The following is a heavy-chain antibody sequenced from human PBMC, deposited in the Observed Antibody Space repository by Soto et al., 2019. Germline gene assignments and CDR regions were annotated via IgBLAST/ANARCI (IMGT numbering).Heavy chain of an antibody. D-gene: IGHD3-3*01. CDR3: ARDPHEYWTSYWFDP. CDR2: ISAYDGKT. J-gene: IGHJ5*02. V-gene: IGHV1-18*01. Sequence: ASVKASCKASCYNFDIYGIKWVRQAPVQGLELMGWISAYDGKTTYAEKFQGRVTMTTDASTSTAYMELRTLRSDDTAVYYCARDPHEYWTSYWFDPWGQGTLVTVSS. CDR1: CYNFDIYG.